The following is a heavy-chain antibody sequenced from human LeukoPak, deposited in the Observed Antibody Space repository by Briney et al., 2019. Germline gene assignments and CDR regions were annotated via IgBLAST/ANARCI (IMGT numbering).Heavy chain of an antibody. Sequence: SQTLSLTCTVSGGSISSGDYYWSWIRQSPGGGLEWIANIYYTGSAFYNPSLRSRVSTSVDTSKNQFSLKLSSVTAADTAVYYCARRRDDTTNQYYNWFDPWGQGALVTVSS. J-gene: IGHJ5*02. V-gene: IGHV4-31*03. D-gene: IGHD2-8*01. CDR3: ARRRDDTTNQYYNWFDP. CDR2: IYYTGSA. CDR1: GGSISSGDYY.